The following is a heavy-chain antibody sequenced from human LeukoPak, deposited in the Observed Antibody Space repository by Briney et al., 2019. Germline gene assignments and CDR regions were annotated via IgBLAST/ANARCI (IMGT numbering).Heavy chain of an antibody. V-gene: IGHV3-30-3*01. Sequence: GRSLRLSCAASKFTFSSYPMHWVRQAPGKGLESVAAIANDGRDKLCADSVKGRFTISRDNSKNTLYLQINSLRAEDTAVYYCARDRKEAAADYYFDHWGQGTLVTVSS. CDR3: ARDRKEAAADYYFDH. CDR1: KFTFSSYP. J-gene: IGHJ4*02. D-gene: IGHD6-13*01. CDR2: IANDGRDK.